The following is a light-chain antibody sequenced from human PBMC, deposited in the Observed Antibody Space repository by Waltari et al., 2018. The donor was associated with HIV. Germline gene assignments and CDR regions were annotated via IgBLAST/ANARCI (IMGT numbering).Light chain of an antibody. J-gene: IGLJ3*02. CDR3: QAWGTGTWV. CDR2: VTSDGSH. Sequence: QLVLTQSPSASASLVASVKLTCTLTTGPSNFAIAWHQQQPKKGPRYFLNVTSDGSHSKGDGLPVRFSGSRAGGERDLTSASLQSEDEADYNCQAWGTGTWVFGGGTTLPVL. V-gene: IGLV4-69*01. CDR1: TGPSNFA.